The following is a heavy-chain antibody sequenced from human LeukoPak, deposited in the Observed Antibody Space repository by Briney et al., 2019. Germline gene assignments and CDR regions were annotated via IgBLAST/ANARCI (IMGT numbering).Heavy chain of an antibody. CDR2: ISYDGSNK. J-gene: IGHJ1*01. D-gene: IGHD3-22*01. Sequence: QSGGSLRLSCAASGFTFSSYGMSWVRQAPGKGLEWVAVISYDGSNKYYADSVKGRFTISRDNSKNTLYLQMNSLRAEDTAVYYCARVHSYYDSSGYFQHWGQGTLVTVSS. CDR3: ARVHSYYDSSGYFQH. V-gene: IGHV3-30*03. CDR1: GFTFSSYG.